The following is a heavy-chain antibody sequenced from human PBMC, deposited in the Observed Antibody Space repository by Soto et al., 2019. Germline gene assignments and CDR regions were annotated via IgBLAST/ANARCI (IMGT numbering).Heavy chain of an antibody. CDR3: ARDDYDYIWGSYRKTFDY. Sequence: EASVKVSCKASGGTFSSYTISWVRQAPGQGLEWMGRIIPILGIANYAQKFQGRVTITADKSTSTAYMELSSLRSEDTAVYYCARDDYDYIWGSYRKTFDYWGQGTLVTVSS. J-gene: IGHJ4*02. CDR1: GGTFSSYT. D-gene: IGHD3-16*02. V-gene: IGHV1-69*04. CDR2: IIPILGIA.